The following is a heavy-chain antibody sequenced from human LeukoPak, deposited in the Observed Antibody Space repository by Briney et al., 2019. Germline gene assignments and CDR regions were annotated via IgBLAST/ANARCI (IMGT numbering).Heavy chain of an antibody. CDR1: GGTFSSYA. Sequence: ASVKVSCKASGGTFSSYAISWVRQAPGQGLEWMGRIIPILGIANYAQKFQGRVTITADKSTSTAYMELSSLRSEDTAVYYCARGASSGYFRPAYYYYMDVWGKGTSVIVSS. CDR3: ARGASSGYFRPAYYYYMDV. D-gene: IGHD3-22*01. J-gene: IGHJ6*03. CDR2: IIPILGIA. V-gene: IGHV1-69*04.